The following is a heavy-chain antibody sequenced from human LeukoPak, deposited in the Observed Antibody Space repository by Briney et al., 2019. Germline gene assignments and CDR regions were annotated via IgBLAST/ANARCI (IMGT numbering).Heavy chain of an antibody. CDR3: ATMGYYGSGSYDY. CDR2: FDPEDGET. CDR1: GYTLTELS. J-gene: IGHJ4*02. V-gene: IGHV1-24*01. Sequence: EASVKVSCKVSGYTLTELSMHWVRQAPGKGLEWMGGFDPEDGETIYAQKFQGRVTMTEDTSTDTAYMELSSLRSEDTAVYYWATMGYYGSGSYDYWGQGTLVTVSS. D-gene: IGHD3-10*01.